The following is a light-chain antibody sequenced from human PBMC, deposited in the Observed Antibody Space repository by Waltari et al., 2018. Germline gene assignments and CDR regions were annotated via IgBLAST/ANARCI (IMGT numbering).Light chain of an antibody. J-gene: IGLJ1*01. Sequence: QSVLSQPPSASGTPGQRVTIPCSGSTSTIGRYYAYWFQQPPGMAPKLLIYRNNRRPSGVPDRFSGSKSGTSASLAIRGLRSEDEADYYCAVWDDSLSGFYVFGTGTKVTVL. CDR1: TSTIGRYY. CDR3: AVWDDSLSGFYV. V-gene: IGLV1-47*01. CDR2: RNN.